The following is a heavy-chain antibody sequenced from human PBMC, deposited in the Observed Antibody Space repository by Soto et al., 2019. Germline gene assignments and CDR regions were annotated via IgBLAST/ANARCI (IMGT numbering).Heavy chain of an antibody. Sequence: SETLSLTCTVSGGSISSYYWSWIRQPPGEGLEWIGYIYYSGSTNYNPSLKSRVTISVDTSKNQFSLKLSSVTAADTAVYYCARGTWLLVDYWGQGTLVTVSS. D-gene: IGHD3-9*01. V-gene: IGHV4-59*01. CDR1: GGSISSYY. CDR2: IYYSGST. CDR3: ARGTWLLVDY. J-gene: IGHJ4*02.